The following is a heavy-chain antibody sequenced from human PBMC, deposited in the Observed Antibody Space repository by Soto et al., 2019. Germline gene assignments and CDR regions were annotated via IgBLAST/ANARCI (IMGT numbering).Heavy chain of an antibody. J-gene: IGHJ4*02. CDR1: GFTFSSDS. CDR2: ISSSSSYI. D-gene: IGHD3-22*01. V-gene: IGHV3-21*01. CDR3: ARAPYYYDSSGYWAY. Sequence: PGGSLRLSCAASGFTFSSDSMNWVRQAPGKGLEWVSSISSSSSYIYYADSVKGRFTISRDNAKNSLYLQMNSLRAEDTAVYYCARAPYYYDSSGYWAYWGQGTLVTVSS.